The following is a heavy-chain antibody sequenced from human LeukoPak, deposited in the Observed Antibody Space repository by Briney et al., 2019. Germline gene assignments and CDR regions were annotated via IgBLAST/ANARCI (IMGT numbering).Heavy chain of an antibody. D-gene: IGHD4-17*01. V-gene: IGHV3-30*02. J-gene: IGHJ4*02. CDR1: GFTFSSYG. Sequence: PGGSLRLSCAASGFTFSSYGMHWVRQAPGKGLEWVAFIRYDGSNKYYADSVKGRFTISRDNSKNTLYLQMNSLRAEDTAVYYCARTVTTVTDRGFDYWGQGTLVTVSS. CDR3: ARTVTTVTDRGFDY. CDR2: IRYDGSNK.